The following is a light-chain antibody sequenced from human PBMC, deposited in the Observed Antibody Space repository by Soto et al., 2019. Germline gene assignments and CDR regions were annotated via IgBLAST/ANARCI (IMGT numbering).Light chain of an antibody. CDR2: GNN. CDR1: SSNIGTGYD. J-gene: IGLJ2*01. CDR3: QSYDSSLNGVV. Sequence: QAVVTQPPSVSGAPGQRVPISCTGSSSNIGTGYDVHWYQQLPGTAPKLLIYGNNNRPSGVPDRFSGSKSGTSASLAITGLQAEDEADYYCQSYDSSLNGVVFGGGTKLTVL. V-gene: IGLV1-40*01.